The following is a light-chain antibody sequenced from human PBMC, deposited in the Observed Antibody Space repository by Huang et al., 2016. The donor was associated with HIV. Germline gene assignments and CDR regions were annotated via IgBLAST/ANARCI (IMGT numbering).Light chain of an antibody. J-gene: IGKJ5*01. Sequence: EIVMTQSPATLSVSPGERATFSCRASQSVSSNLAWYQQKPSQAPRRLMYGASTRATGIPARFSGSGSATEFTLTISSLQSEDFAVYYCQQYNNWPPITFGQGTRLEIK. CDR3: QQYNNWPPIT. V-gene: IGKV3-15*01. CDR1: QSVSSN. CDR2: GAS.